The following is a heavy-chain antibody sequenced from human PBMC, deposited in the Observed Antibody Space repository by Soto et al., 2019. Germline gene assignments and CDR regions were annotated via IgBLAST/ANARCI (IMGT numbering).Heavy chain of an antibody. CDR2: ISGSGGTT. D-gene: IGHD1-26*01. Sequence: PGGSLRLSCAASGVTFINYAIIFCRRSPWKGLDWVSTISGSGGTTYYTDSVKGQFTISRDNSKNTLFLQMNSLRAEDTAVYYCAKGIGATQRSWFDPWGQGTLVTVSS. CDR3: AKGIGATQRSWFDP. V-gene: IGHV3-23*01. J-gene: IGHJ5*02. CDR1: GVTFINYA.